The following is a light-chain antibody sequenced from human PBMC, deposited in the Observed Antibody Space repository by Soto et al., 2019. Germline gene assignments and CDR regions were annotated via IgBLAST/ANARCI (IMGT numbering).Light chain of an antibody. V-gene: IGKV3-20*01. Sequence: EIVLTQSPGTLSLSPGERATLSCRASQSVSSSYLAWYQQKPGQAPRLLIYGASSRATGIPDRFSGSGSGTDFTLTIIILEPEDFAVYYCQQYVSSPLFTFGPGTKVDIK. CDR3: QQYVSSPLFT. CDR1: QSVSSSY. J-gene: IGKJ3*01. CDR2: GAS.